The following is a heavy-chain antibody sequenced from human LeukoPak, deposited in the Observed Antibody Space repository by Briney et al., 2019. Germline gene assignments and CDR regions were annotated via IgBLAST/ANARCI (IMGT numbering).Heavy chain of an antibody. CDR3: ARRLRITIFGVVISTAMDV. CDR1: GGSFTDYF. Sequence: SETLSLTCDVFGGSFTDYFWTWIRQSPGKGLEWIGEINDYTANTNYNPSLNSRVSISLEKSKNQFSLKLSSVTAADTAVYYCARRLRITIFGVVISTAMDVWGKGTTVTVSS. CDR2: INDYTANT. J-gene: IGHJ6*03. D-gene: IGHD3-3*01. V-gene: IGHV4-34*01.